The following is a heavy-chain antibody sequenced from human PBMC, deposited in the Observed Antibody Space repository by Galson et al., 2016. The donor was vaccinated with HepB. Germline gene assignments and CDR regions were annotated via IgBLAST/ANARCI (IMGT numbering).Heavy chain of an antibody. CDR2: IYHTGTS. J-gene: IGHJ5*02. Sequence: LSLTCAVYGASISDSNWWTWVRQVPGKGLGWIGEIYHTGTSNNNPFLSSRFTLSVDKSRNLISLNVTSVTAADTAVYYCARAAIIPGARMVFDPWGQGILVTVSS. V-gene: IGHV4-4*02. CDR3: ARAAIIPGARMVFDP. D-gene: IGHD2-2*01. CDR1: GASISDSNW.